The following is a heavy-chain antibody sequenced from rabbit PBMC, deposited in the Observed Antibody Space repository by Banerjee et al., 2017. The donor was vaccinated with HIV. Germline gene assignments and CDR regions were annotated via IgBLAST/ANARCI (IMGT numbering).Heavy chain of an antibody. D-gene: IGHD6-1*01. CDR2: IYAGSSGST. CDR3: ARLTYDYVAYAYALDL. J-gene: IGHJ4*01. Sequence: QEQLEESGGDLVKPEGSLTLTCTASGFSFSSSYWICWVRQAPGKGLEWIACIYAGSSGSTYYASWAKGRFTISKTSSTTVTLQMTSLTAADTATYFCARLTYDYVAYAYALDLWGPGTLVTVS. V-gene: IGHV1S45*01. CDR1: GFSFSSSYW.